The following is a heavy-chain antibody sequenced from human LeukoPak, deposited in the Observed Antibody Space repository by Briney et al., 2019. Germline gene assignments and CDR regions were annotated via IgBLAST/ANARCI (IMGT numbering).Heavy chain of an antibody. J-gene: IGHJ6*02. CDR3: GRDSGGSGTYFSPYGMDV. Sequence: GGSLRLSCAASGFTFSTHTLHWVRQAPGKGLEWVAVISYDGSDQYYAESVKGRCTISRDKSKNTLYLQMSGLRAEDTAVYFCGRDSGGSGTYFSPYGMDVWGQGTTVSVSS. CDR2: ISYDGSDQ. D-gene: IGHD3-10*01. V-gene: IGHV3-30-3*01. CDR1: GFTFSTHT.